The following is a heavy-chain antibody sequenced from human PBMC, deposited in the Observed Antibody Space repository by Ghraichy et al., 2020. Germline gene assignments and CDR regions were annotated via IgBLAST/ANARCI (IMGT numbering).Heavy chain of an antibody. V-gene: IGHV4-38-2*01. CDR1: GYSISSGYY. CDR2: IYHTGST. D-gene: IGHD1-26*01. J-gene: IGHJ5*02. Sequence: SETLSLTCAVSGYSISSGYYWGWIRQPPGKGLEWIGSIYHTGSTYYNPSLKSRVTISVDMSKNQFSLKLSSVTAADTAVYYCASSVGPTYFGFDPWGQGTLVTVSS. CDR3: ASSVGPTYFGFDP.